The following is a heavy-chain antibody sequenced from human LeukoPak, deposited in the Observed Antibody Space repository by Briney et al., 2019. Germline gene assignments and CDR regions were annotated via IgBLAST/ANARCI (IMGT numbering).Heavy chain of an antibody. CDR3: AGGGHRTYYYDSSGYAH. CDR1: GGSFSGYY. Sequence: SETLSLTCAVYGGSFSGYYWSWIRQPPGKGLEWIGEINHSESTNYNPSLKSRVTISVDTSKNQFSLKLSSVTAADTAVYYCAGGGHRTYYYDSSGYAHWGQGTLVTVSS. V-gene: IGHV4-34*01. CDR2: INHSEST. J-gene: IGHJ4*02. D-gene: IGHD3-22*01.